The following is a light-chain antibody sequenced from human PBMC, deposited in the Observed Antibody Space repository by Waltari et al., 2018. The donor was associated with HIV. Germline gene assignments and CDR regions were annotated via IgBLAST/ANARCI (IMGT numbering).Light chain of an antibody. CDR2: GVS. CDR3: SSYTTTATLV. Sequence: QSALTQPASVSGSPGQSITIFCIGTSSDLSPYNSVPWSQQHPGKAPNLIVYGVSNRPSDVSARFSGSKSGNTASLTISGLQDDDESDYYCSSYTTTATLVFGTGTKVTVL. CDR1: SSDLSPYNS. J-gene: IGLJ1*01. V-gene: IGLV2-14*03.